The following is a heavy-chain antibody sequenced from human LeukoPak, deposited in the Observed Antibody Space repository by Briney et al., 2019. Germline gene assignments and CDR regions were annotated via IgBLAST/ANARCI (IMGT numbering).Heavy chain of an antibody. CDR1: GGSISSSNW. D-gene: IGHD6-19*01. V-gene: IGHV4-4*02. CDR2: IYHSGST. CDR3: ARDLGYSSVIDAFDI. J-gene: IGHJ3*02. Sequence: SGTLSPTCAVSGGSISSSNWWSWVRPPPGKGLEWIGEIYHSGSTNYNPSLKSRVTISVDKSKNQFSLKLSSVTAADTAVYYCARDLGYSSVIDAFDIWGQGTMVTVSS.